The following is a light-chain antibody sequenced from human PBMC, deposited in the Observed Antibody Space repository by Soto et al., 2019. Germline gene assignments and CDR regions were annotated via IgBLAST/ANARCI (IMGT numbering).Light chain of an antibody. V-gene: IGKV3-20*01. J-gene: IGKJ2*01. CDR1: QSVSNSY. CDR3: QHYGRSPPYT. Sequence: EIVLTQSPGTLSLSPGETATLSCRASQSVSNSYLSWYQQKPGQAPRLLIYGASSRATGIPDRFSGSGSGTDFTLTISRLEPEDFAVYFCQHYGRSPPYTFGQGTKLGIK. CDR2: GAS.